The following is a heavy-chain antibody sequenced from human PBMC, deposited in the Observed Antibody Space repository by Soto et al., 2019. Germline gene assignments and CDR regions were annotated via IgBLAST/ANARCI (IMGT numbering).Heavy chain of an antibody. D-gene: IGHD6-19*01. V-gene: IGHV4-4*02. CDR1: SGFISSSNW. J-gene: IGHJ4*02. CDR2: IYHSGST. CDR3: ASLPSANVAGTFVSYFDY. Sequence: QVQLQESGPGLVKPSGTLSLTCAVSSGFISSSNWWSWVRQPPGKGLEWIGEIYHSGSTNYNPSLKSRVTISVDKSKNQFSLKLSSVTAADTAVYYCASLPSANVAGTFVSYFDYWGQGTLVTVSS.